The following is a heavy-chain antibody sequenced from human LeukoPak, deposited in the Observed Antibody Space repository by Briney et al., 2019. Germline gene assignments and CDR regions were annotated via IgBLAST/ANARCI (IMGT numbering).Heavy chain of an antibody. CDR3: AKDPRAFLAAALGY. V-gene: IGHV3-23*01. Sequence: SGGSLRLSCAASGFTVSSNYMSWVRQAPGKGLEWVSAISGSGGSTYYADSVKGRFTISRDNSKNTLYLQMNSLRAEDTAVYYCAKDPRAFLAAALGYWGQGTLVTASS. CDR2: ISGSGGST. CDR1: GFTVSSNY. D-gene: IGHD6-13*01. J-gene: IGHJ4*02.